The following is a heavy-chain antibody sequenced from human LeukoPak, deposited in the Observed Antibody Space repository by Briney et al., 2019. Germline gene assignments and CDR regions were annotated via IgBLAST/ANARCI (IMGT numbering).Heavy chain of an antibody. CDR1: GGSISSYY. D-gene: IGHD3-10*01. Sequence: SETLSLTCTVSGGSISSYYWSWIRQPPGKGLEWIGYIYYSGSTNYNPSFKSRVTISVDTSKNQFSLKLSSVTAADTAVYYCARAYYYGSGSYAFDIWGQGTMVTVSS. J-gene: IGHJ3*02. CDR3: ARAYYYGSGSYAFDI. V-gene: IGHV4-59*01. CDR2: IYYSGST.